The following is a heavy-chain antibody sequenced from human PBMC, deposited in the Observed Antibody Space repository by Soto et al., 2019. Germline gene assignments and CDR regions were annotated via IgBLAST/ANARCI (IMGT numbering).Heavy chain of an antibody. CDR1: GFTFSGYY. Sequence: QVQLVESGGGWVKPGGSLRLSCAASGFTFSGYYMSWIGQAPGKGLGWISYISSSGTTENYADSVKGRFTVSRDNAKNSLYLQVNSLRAEDTAVYYCARDRGAVVGQYFDYWGQGTLVTVSS. CDR2: ISSSGTTE. CDR3: ARDRGAVVGQYFDY. J-gene: IGHJ4*02. D-gene: IGHD6-19*01. V-gene: IGHV3-11*01.